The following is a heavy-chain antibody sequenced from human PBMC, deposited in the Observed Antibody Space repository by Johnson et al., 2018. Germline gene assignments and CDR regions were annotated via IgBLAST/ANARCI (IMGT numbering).Heavy chain of an antibody. J-gene: IGHJ3*02. V-gene: IGHV3-11*01. CDR2: ISGSVSTK. Sequence: QVQLVQSGGGLVKPGGSLRLSCAASGFTFSDYYMSWIRQAPGRGLEWVSYISGSVSTKYYADSVKGRFTISRDNAKNSLWLQMNSLRAEATAVYYCARGDCRGGSCHSHDAFDIWGQGTVVTVSS. CDR3: ARGDCRGGSCHSHDAFDI. CDR1: GFTFSDYY. D-gene: IGHD2-15*01.